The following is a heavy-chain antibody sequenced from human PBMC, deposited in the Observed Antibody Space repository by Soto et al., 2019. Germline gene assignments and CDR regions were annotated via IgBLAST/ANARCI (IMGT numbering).Heavy chain of an antibody. CDR3: ARVRSSGYYGLLDY. D-gene: IGHD3-22*01. J-gene: IGHJ4*02. CDR1: GGSVSNSSFY. CDR2: IYYSGST. V-gene: IGHV4-61*01. Sequence: SETLSLTCPVSGGSVSNSSFYWSWIRQPPGERLEWIGNIYYSGSTNYNPSLKSRVTISVHTSKNQFSLKLTSVTAADTAVYYCARVRSSGYYGLLDYWGQGTLVTVSS.